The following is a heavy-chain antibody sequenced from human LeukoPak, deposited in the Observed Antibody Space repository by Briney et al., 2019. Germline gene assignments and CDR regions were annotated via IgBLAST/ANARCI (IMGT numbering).Heavy chain of an antibody. CDR1: GFTFSSYG. J-gene: IGHJ6*03. Sequence: PGRSLRLSCAASGFTFSSYGMHWVRQAPGKGLEWVAVISYDGSNKYYADSVKGRFTISRDNSKNTLYLQMNSLRAEDTAVYYCAKGYGSEHSYYYYYMDVWGKGTTVTISS. D-gene: IGHD3-10*01. CDR2: ISYDGSNK. CDR3: AKGYGSEHSYYYYYMDV. V-gene: IGHV3-30*18.